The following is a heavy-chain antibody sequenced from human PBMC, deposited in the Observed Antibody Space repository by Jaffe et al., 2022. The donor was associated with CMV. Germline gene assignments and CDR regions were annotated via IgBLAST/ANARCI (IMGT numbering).Heavy chain of an antibody. CDR1: GGSFSGYY. D-gene: IGHD3-22*01. Sequence: QVQLQQWGAGLLKPSETLSLTCAVYGGSFSGYYWSWIRQPPGKGLEWIGEINHSGSTNYNPSLKSRVTISVDTSKNQFSLKLSSVTAADTAVYYCARTARAASPYIYDSSGIDYWGQGTLVTVSS. J-gene: IGHJ4*02. CDR3: ARTARAASPYIYDSSGIDY. V-gene: IGHV4-34*01. CDR2: INHSGST.